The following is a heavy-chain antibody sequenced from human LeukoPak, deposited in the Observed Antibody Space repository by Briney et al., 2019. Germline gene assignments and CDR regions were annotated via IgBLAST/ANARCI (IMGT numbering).Heavy chain of an antibody. Sequence: GGSLRLSCAASGFTFTIYAMTWVRQAPGKGLEWVSAISGSGGSTYYADSVKGRFTISRDNSKNTLYLQMNSLRAEDTAVYYCASGRATFGYWGQGTLVTVSS. CDR2: ISGSGGST. CDR1: GFTFTIYA. CDR3: ASGRATFGY. V-gene: IGHV3-23*01. J-gene: IGHJ4*02. D-gene: IGHD1-26*01.